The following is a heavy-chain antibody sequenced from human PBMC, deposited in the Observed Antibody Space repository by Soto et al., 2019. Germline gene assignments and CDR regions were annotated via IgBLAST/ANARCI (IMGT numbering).Heavy chain of an antibody. CDR2: TYYRSKWYN. J-gene: IGHJ3*02. Sequence: PSHTLSLTCAISGDSVSSNGAAWNWIRQSPSRGLEWLGRTYYRSKWYNDYAVSVKSRITINPDTSKNQFSLQLNSVTPEDTAVNYCARXXISGYCSSXSCYPLDPFDIGGQGTMVTVSS. D-gene: IGHD2-2*03. CDR1: GDSVSSNGAA. V-gene: IGHV6-1*01. CDR3: ARXXISGYCSSXSCYPLDPFDI.